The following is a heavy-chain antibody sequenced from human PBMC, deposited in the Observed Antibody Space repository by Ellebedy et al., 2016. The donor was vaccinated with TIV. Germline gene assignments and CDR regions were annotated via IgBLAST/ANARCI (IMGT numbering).Heavy chain of an antibody. Sequence: PGGSLRLSCVASGFAVRSSYMSWVRQAPGKGPEWISVIFNDENTHYADSVQGRFTISRDDSKNTVYLQMNSLRVDDTAVYYCAREFMVYSFDHWGQGALVTVSS. CDR2: IFNDENT. CDR1: GFAVRSSY. J-gene: IGHJ4*02. V-gene: IGHV3-66*01. CDR3: AREFMVYSFDH. D-gene: IGHD2-8*01.